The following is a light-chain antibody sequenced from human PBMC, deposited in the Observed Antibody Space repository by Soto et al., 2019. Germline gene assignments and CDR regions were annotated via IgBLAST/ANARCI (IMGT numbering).Light chain of an antibody. CDR1: QSISSW. J-gene: IGKJ5*01. Sequence: VPIVRRAIQSISSWLAWYQQKPGKAPKLLIYDASRLESGVPSRFSGNGSGTEFTLTISSLSPDDCATYYSQYYSPYITHGTFGQGTQLEIK. CDR2: DAS. CDR3: QYYSPYITHGT. V-gene: IGKV1-5*02.